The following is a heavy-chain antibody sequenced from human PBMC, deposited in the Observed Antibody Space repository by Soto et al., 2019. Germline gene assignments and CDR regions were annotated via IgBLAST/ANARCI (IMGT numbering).Heavy chain of an antibody. V-gene: IGHV1-69*06. CDR1: WGTFISYA. CDR3: ARIPESYDSSGYYIDY. Sequence: XSVKVSCKASWGTFISYAISWVRQGPGQGLEWMGGIIPIFGTANYAQKFQGRVTITADKSTSTAYMELSSLRSEDTAVYYCARIPESYDSSGYYIDYWGQGTLVTVSS. D-gene: IGHD3-22*01. CDR2: IIPIFGTA. J-gene: IGHJ4*02.